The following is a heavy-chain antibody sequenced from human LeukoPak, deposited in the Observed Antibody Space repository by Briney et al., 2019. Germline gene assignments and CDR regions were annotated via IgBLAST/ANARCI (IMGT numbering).Heavy chain of an antibody. D-gene: IGHD6-13*01. J-gene: IGHJ6*03. CDR1: GYNFANYR. V-gene: IGHV5-51*01. CDR3: ARALGMGSSTWGGYYYMDV. Sequence: GESLKISCQASGYNFANYRIGWVRQIPGRGLEWMGIIHPDDSDTTYSPSFEGQVTISADKSTRTAYLQWSSLKASDTAMYYCARALGMGSSTWGGYYYMDVWGIGTTITVSS. CDR2: IHPDDSDT.